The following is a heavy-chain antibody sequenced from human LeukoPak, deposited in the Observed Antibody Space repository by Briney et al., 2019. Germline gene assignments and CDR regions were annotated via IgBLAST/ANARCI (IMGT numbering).Heavy chain of an antibody. J-gene: IGHJ4*02. V-gene: IGHV3-30-3*01. CDR2: ISYDGSNK. CDR3: AGGLVVVTAIRY. Sequence: PGGSLRLSCAASGFTFSSYAMHWVRQAPGKGLEWVAVISYDGSNKYYADSAKGRFTISRDNSKNTLYLQMNSLRAEDTAVYYCAGGLVVVTAIRYWGQGTLVTVSS. CDR1: GFTFSSYA. D-gene: IGHD2-21*02.